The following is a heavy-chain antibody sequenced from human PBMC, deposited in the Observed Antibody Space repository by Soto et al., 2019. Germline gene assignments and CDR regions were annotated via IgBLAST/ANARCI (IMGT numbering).Heavy chain of an antibody. CDR2: ISSGSSYI. J-gene: IGHJ5*01. D-gene: IGHD3-10*01. V-gene: IGHV3-21*01. Sequence: PLGVLRLSCAASGFTFSTYTMNWVRQAPGKGLEWISSISSGSSYIYYAGSVKGRFTISRDNAKNSLFLQMNSLRADDTAVYYCARDILSGGAYPDSWGQGTKVTVSS. CDR3: ARDILSGGAYPDS. CDR1: GFTFSTYT.